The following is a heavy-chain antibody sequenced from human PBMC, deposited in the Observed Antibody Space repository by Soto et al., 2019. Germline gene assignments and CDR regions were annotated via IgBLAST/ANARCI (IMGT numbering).Heavy chain of an antibody. CDR2: IKHDGSEK. V-gene: IGHV3-7*01. J-gene: IGHJ4*02. CDR3: ARERPAFDY. D-gene: IGHD6-25*01. CDR1: GFPFSTYW. Sequence: PGGSLRLSCAASGFPFSTYWMTWVRQEPGKGLEWVANIKHDGSEKYYVDSVKGRFTISRDNTKNSLYLQMNRLRVEDTAVYFCARERPAFDYWGLGXLVTVYS.